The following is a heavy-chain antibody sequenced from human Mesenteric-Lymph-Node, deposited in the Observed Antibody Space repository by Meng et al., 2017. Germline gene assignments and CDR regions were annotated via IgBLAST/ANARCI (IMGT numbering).Heavy chain of an antibody. CDR2: IYYSGST. Sequence: QGRMQESRPGLVRPSETLSLTCTVSGGSVSSGSYYWSWIRQPPGKGLEWIGYIYYSGSTNYNPSLKSRVTISVDKSKNQFSLNLSSVTAADTAVYYCARVGQWLPIDYWGQGTLVTVSS. CDR1: GGSVSSGSYY. J-gene: IGHJ4*02. V-gene: IGHV4-61*01. CDR3: ARVGQWLPIDY. D-gene: IGHD6-19*01.